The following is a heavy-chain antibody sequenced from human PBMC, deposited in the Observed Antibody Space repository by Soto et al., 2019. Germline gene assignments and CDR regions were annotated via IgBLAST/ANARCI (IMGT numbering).Heavy chain of an antibody. CDR1: GGTFSSYA. Sequence: SVKVSCKASGGTFSSYAISWVRQAPGQGLEWMGGIIPIFGTANYAQKFQGRVTITADESTSTAYMELSSLRSEDTAVYYCARDPGNDARPHYYYGMDVWGQGTTVTVSS. CDR2: IIPIFGTA. J-gene: IGHJ6*02. V-gene: IGHV1-69*13. D-gene: IGHD1-1*01. CDR3: ARDPGNDARPHYYYGMDV.